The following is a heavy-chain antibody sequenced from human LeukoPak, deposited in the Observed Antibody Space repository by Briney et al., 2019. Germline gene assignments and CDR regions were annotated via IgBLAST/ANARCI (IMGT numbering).Heavy chain of an antibody. CDR2: IRYDGSNK. J-gene: IGHJ6*03. D-gene: IGHD2-8*01. CDR1: GFTFSSYG. V-gene: IGHV3-30*02. CDR3: AKDSLYARPQSYYMDV. Sequence: GGSLRLSCAASGFTFSSYGMHWVRQAPGKGLEWVACIRYDGSNKYYADSVKGRFTISRDNSKNTLYLQMNSLRAEDTAVYYCAKDSLYARPQSYYMDVWGKGTTVTISS.